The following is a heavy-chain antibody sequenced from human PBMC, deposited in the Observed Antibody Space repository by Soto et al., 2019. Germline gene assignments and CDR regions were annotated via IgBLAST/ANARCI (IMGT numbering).Heavy chain of an antibody. J-gene: IGHJ4*02. CDR3: TRDWEITVSTWSFGGF. V-gene: IGHV1-69*08. D-gene: IGHD3-10*01. CDR2: IIPFHGVT. Sequence: QVQLVQSGAEVKKPGSSVKVSCKASGGTFSPYTINSVRQAPGQGLEWMGRIIPFHGVTNYAQKFQDRVTMTADTSTSTAYRELSGLRFEDTAMYYCTRDWEITVSTWSFGGFWGRGTLVTVSS. CDR1: GGTFSPYT.